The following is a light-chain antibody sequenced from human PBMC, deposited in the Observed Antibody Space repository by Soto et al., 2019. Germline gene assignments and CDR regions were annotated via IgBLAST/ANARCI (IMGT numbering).Light chain of an antibody. CDR1: SGSIASNF. V-gene: IGLV6-57*04. Sequence: NFMLTQPHSVSESPGKTVTISCTRSSGSIASNFVQWYQQRPGSAPTTVIYEDNQRPSGVPDRFSGSIDSSSNSASLTISGLKTEDEADYYCQSYDSTSWVFGVGTKVTVL. CDR2: EDN. CDR3: QSYDSTSWV. J-gene: IGLJ3*02.